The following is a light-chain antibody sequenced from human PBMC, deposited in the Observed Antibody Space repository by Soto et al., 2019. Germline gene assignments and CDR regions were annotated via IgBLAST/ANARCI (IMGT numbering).Light chain of an antibody. CDR2: KAS. J-gene: IGKJ2*01. V-gene: IGKV1-5*03. CDR3: QQYDRYST. Sequence: DIQVTQSPTTLSASVGDRVTITCRASQSISSWLAWYQQKPGKPPKLLIYKASTLKSGVPSRFSGSGSGTEFTLTISSLQPDDFASYYCQQYDRYSTFGQGTKLEIK. CDR1: QSISSW.